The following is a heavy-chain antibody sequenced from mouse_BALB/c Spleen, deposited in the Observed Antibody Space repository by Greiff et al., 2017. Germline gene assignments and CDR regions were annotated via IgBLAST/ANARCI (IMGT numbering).Heavy chain of an antibody. V-gene: IGHV5-17*02. CDR3: ARIRYYYGSSPYAMDY. CDR2: ISSGSSTI. CDR1: GFTFSSFG. Sequence: EVQLVESGGGLVQPGGSRKLSCAASGFTFSSFGMHWVRQAPEKGLEWVAYISSGSSTIYYADTVKGRFTISRDNPKNTLFLQMTSLRSEDTAMYYCARIRYYYGSSPYAMDYWGQGTSVTVSS. D-gene: IGHD1-1*01. J-gene: IGHJ4*01.